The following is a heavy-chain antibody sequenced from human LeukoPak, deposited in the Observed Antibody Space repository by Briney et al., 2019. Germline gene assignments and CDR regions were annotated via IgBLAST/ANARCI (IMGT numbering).Heavy chain of an antibody. CDR2: ISYSGST. CDR1: GGSISSSDYY. V-gene: IGHV4-39*01. CDR3: ARRGIGGNAAFDY. D-gene: IGHD4-23*01. Sequence: SETVSLTCTVSGGSISSSDYYWDWIRQPPGKGLEWIASISYSGSTYYNPSLKSQVTISVDTPKNQFSLKLSSVTAADTSVYYCARRGIGGNAAFDYWGQGTLVTVSS. J-gene: IGHJ4*02.